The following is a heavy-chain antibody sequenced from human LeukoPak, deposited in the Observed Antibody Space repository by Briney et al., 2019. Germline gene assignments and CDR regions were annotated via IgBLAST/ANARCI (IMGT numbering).Heavy chain of an antibody. Sequence: ASVKVSCKASGYTFTSYYMHWVRQAPGQGLEWMGIINPSGGSTSYAQKFQGRVTMTRDTSTSTVYMELSSLRSEDTAVYYCARDRNDFWGGYNNNWFDPWGQGTLVTVSS. D-gene: IGHD3-3*01. V-gene: IGHV1-46*03. CDR3: ARDRNDFWGGYNNNWFDP. CDR2: INPSGGST. J-gene: IGHJ5*02. CDR1: GYTFTSYY.